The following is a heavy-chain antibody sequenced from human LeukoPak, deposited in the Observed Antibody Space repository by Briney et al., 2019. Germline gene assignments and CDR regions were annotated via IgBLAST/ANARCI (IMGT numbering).Heavy chain of an antibody. CDR1: GFTFSNYW. J-gene: IGHJ3*02. Sequence: GGSMRLSCAASGFTFSNYWMTWVRQAPGKGLGWVANINKDGSAKYYVGSVKGRFTISRDNANNSLYLQMNNLRVDDTAVYHCATDSFSISSISLPGADAFDIWGQGTMVTVSS. D-gene: IGHD3-3*02. CDR2: INKDGSAK. CDR3: ATDSFSISSISLPGADAFDI. V-gene: IGHV3-7*01.